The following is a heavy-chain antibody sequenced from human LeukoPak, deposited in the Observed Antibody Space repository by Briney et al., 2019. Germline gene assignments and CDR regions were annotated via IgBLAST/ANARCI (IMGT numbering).Heavy chain of an antibody. CDR1: GFTFSSYS. CDR3: ARDYKYAFGN. CDR2: VGISSGNT. V-gene: IGHV3-48*01. J-gene: IGHJ4*02. D-gene: IGHD5-24*01. Sequence: GGSLRLSCAASGFTFSSYSMNWVRQAPGKGLEWISYVGISSGNTKYADSVKGRFTISGDKAKNSLYLQMNSLRVEDTAVYYCARDYKYAFGNWGQGTLVTVSS.